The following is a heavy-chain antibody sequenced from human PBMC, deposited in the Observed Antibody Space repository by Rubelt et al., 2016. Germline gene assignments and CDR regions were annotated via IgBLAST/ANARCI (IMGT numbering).Heavy chain of an antibody. V-gene: IGHV4-4*02. CDR2: IYYSGST. J-gene: IGHJ6*02. CDR1: GGSISSSNW. D-gene: IGHD1-26*01. CDR3: ARGRSGSYLYYYGMDV. Sequence: QVQLQESGPGLVKPSGTLSLTCAVSGGSISSSNWWSWVRQPPGKGLEWIGYIYYSGSTNYSPSLKSRVTISVDTSKNQFSLKLSSVTAADTAVYYCARGRSGSYLYYYGMDVWGQGTTVTVSS.